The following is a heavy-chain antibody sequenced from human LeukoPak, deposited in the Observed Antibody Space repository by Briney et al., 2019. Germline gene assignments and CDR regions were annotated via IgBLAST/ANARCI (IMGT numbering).Heavy chain of an antibody. CDR1: GGSMSSYY. D-gene: IGHD3-10*01. Sequence: PSETLSLTCTVSGGSMSSYYWSWIRQPPGKGLEWIGYIYNSGTTNYNPSLKTRITILVDTSKNQFSLKLSSVTAADTAVYYCTKSLRGAYTWFDPWGQGTLVTVSS. J-gene: IGHJ5*02. CDR2: IYNSGTT. V-gene: IGHV4-59*01. CDR3: TKSLRGAYTWFDP.